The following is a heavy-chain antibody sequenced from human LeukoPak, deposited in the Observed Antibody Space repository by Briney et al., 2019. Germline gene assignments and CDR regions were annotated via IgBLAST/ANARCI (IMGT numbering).Heavy chain of an antibody. CDR3: AREEYCSSTSCYAYYYYGMDV. V-gene: IGHV3-7*03. CDR1: GFTFSSYA. CDR2: IKQDGSEK. J-gene: IGHJ6*04. Sequence: PGGSLRLSCAASGFTFSSYAMSWVRQAPGKGLEWVANIKQDGSEKYYVDSVKGRFTISRDNAKNSLYLQMNSLRAEDTAVYYCAREEYCSSTSCYAYYYYGMDVWGKGTTVTVSS. D-gene: IGHD2-2*01.